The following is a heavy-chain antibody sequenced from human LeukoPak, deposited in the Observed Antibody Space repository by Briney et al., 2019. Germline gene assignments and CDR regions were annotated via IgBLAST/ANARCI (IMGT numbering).Heavy chain of an antibody. Sequence: ASVKVSCKASGYTFSSYDINWVRQATGQGLEWMGRMNPNSGNTNYAQKFQGRVTMTRSTSTSTAYLELSSLRSDDTAGYDCARGGWVNYGPGALFGMDVWGQGTTVTVSS. CDR2: MNPNSGNT. D-gene: IGHD3-10*01. V-gene: IGHV1-8*02. CDR1: GYTFSSYD. CDR3: ARGGWVNYGPGALFGMDV. J-gene: IGHJ6*02.